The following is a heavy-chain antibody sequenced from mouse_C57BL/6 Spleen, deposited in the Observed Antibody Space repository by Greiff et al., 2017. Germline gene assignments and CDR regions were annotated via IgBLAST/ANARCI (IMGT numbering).Heavy chain of an antibody. CDR1: GFTFSDYG. J-gene: IGHJ2*01. V-gene: IGHV5-17*01. CDR2: ISRGSSTI. D-gene: IGHD3-2*02. CDR3: ATTAQATSNPHFGY. Sequence: EVQLQESGGGLVKPGGSLKLSCAASGFTFSDYGMHWVRQAPEKGLEWVAYISRGSSTIYYADTVKGRFTISGNNAKNTLFLQMTMLRSEDTAMYYCATTAQATSNPHFGYWGQGTTLTVSS.